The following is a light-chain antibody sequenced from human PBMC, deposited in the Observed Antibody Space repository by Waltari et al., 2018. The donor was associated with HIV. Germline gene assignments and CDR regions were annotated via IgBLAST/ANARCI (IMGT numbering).Light chain of an antibody. CDR1: SSDIGAYNF. Sequence: QSALTQPRSVSGSPGQSVPISCTGTSSDIGAYNFVSWYQHHPGKAPKIMIYDVTKRPSGVPDRFSGSKSGTTASLTISGLQADDEAEYYCCSYAGTSYVVFGGGTKLTVL. J-gene: IGLJ2*01. V-gene: IGLV2-11*01. CDR2: DVT. CDR3: CSYAGTSYVV.